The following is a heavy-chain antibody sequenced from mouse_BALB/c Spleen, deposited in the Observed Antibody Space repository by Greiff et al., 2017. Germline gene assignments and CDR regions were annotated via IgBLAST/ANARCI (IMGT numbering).Heavy chain of an antibody. CDR2: ISSGSSTI. CDR3: ARSEGILAWFAY. CDR1: GFTFSSFG. J-gene: IGHJ3*01. V-gene: IGHV5-17*02. Sequence: EVQLVESGGGLVQPGGSRKLSCAASGFTFSSFGMHWVRQAPEKGLEWVAYISSGSSTIYYADTVKGRFTISRDNPKNTLFLQMTSLRSEDTAMYYCARSEGILAWFAYWGQGTLVTVSA.